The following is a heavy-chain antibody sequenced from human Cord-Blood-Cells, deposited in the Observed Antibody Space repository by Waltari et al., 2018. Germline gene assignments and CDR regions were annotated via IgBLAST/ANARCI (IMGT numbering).Heavy chain of an antibody. CDR2: FDPEDGET. CDR1: GHTLTEFL. J-gene: IGHJ4*02. Sequence: QVQRFQSGAEGKQPVHSLKVCFMVSGHTLTEFLMPWVRQAPGKGLEWMGGFDPEDGETICAQKFQVRVTMTEDTATVTAYMELSSLRSEDTAVYYCATDPWYSGSYYSYWGQGTLVTVSS. V-gene: IGHV1-24*01. D-gene: IGHD1-26*01. CDR3: ATDPWYSGSYYSY.